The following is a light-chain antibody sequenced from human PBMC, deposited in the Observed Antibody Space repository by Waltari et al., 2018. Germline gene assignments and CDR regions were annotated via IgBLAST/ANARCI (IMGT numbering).Light chain of an antibody. CDR3: QQYNSYSHWT. J-gene: IGKJ1*01. CDR2: KAS. Sequence: DLQMTQSPSTLSAPVGDRVTRTCRASQSISSGLAWYQQKPGKAPNLLIYKASSLESGGPSRFSGIGSGTEFTLTISSLQPDDFATYYCQQYNSYSHWTFGQGTKVEIK. V-gene: IGKV1-5*03. CDR1: QSISSG.